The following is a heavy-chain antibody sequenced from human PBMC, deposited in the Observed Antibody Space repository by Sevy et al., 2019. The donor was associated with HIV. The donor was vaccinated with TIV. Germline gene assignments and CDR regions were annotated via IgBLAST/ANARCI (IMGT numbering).Heavy chain of an antibody. CDR2: IYHSGST. V-gene: IGHV4-4*02. Sequence: SETLSLTCAVSGGSISSSKWWSWVRQPPGKGLEWIGEIYHSGSTNYNPSLKSRVTISVDKSKNQFSLKLSSVTAADMAVYYCARDRRLYSYAIDYWGQGTLVTVSS. J-gene: IGHJ4*02. CDR3: ARDRRLYSYAIDY. D-gene: IGHD5-18*01. CDR1: GGSISSSKW.